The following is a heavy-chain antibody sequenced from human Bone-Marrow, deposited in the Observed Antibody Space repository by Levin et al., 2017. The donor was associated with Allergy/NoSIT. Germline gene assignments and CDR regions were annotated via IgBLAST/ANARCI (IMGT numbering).Heavy chain of an antibody. CDR3: AREKVTMVVEIIESYFDY. D-gene: IGHD2-15*01. Sequence: PEASVKVSCAASEFTFSTYAMHWVRQAPGKGLEWVAVISSDGSNEYYADSVKGRFTISRDNSKNTLYLQMNSLRGEDTAVYYCAREKVTMVVEIIESYFDYWGQGTLVTVSS. V-gene: IGHV3-30-3*01. CDR2: ISSDGSNE. CDR1: EFTFSTYA. J-gene: IGHJ4*02.